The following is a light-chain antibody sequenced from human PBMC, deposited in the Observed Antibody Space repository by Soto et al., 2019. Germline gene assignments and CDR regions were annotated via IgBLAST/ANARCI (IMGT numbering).Light chain of an antibody. J-gene: IGLJ2*01. CDR1: SPNIGSNY. CDR3: AAWDDSLSVPV. Sequence: QPVLTQPPSASGTPGQRVTISCSGGSPNIGSNYVYWYQQLPGTAPKLLIYRNNQRPSGVPDRFSGSKSGTSASLAISGLRSEDEADYYCAAWDDSLSVPVFGGGTKVTVL. V-gene: IGLV1-47*01. CDR2: RNN.